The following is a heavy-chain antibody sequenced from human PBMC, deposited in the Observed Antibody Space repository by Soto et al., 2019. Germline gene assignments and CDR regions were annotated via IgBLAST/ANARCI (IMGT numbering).Heavy chain of an antibody. Sequence: SVKVSCKASGGTFSSYAISCVRQAPGQGLEWMGGIIPIFGTANYAQKFQGRVTITADESTSTAYMELSSLRSEDTAVYYCASGIVDTAMVPFDYWGQGTLVTVSS. D-gene: IGHD5-18*01. V-gene: IGHV1-69*13. CDR2: IIPIFGTA. J-gene: IGHJ4*02. CDR3: ASGIVDTAMVPFDY. CDR1: GGTFSSYA.